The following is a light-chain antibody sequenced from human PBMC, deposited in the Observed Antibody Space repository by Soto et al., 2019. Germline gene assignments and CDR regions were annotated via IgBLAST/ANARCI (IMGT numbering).Light chain of an antibody. V-gene: IGKV3-15*01. CDR2: GAS. CDR3: QQGHNWPLT. J-gene: IGKJ2*01. Sequence: EIVMTQSPATLSLSPGERAALSCRASQSINSELAWYQQKPGQPPRLLIYGASTRATGVPARFTGSESGSEFPLTIRGLQSEDFAVYYCQQGHNWPLTFGQGTRLEI. CDR1: QSINSE.